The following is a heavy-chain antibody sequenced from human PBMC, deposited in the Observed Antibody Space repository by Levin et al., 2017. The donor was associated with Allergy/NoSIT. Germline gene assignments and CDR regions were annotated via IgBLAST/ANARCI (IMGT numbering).Heavy chain of an antibody. V-gene: IGHV4-34*01. D-gene: IGHD6-19*01. CDR2: INHSGST. Sequence: SQTLSLTCAVYGGSFSGYYWSWIRQPPGKGLEWIGEINHSGSTNYNPSLKSRVTISVDTSKNQFSLKLSSVTAADTAVYYCARGGWQWLVRGTPSWFDPWGQGTLVTVSS. J-gene: IGHJ5*02. CDR3: ARGGWQWLVRGTPSWFDP. CDR1: GGSFSGYY.